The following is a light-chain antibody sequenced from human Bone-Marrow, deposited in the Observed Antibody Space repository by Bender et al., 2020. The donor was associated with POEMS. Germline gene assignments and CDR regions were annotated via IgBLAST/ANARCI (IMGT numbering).Light chain of an antibody. CDR2: EGT. CDR1: NSDIGNHIL. J-gene: IGLJ1*01. V-gene: IGLV2-23*01. Sequence: QSALTQPASVSGSPGQSITISCTETNSDIGNHILVSWYQQRPGKGPTLIIYEGTKRPSGVSNRFSGSKSGSTASLTISGLQADDEADYYCCSYGGTYTSIFGTGTKVTVL. CDR3: CSYGGTYTSI.